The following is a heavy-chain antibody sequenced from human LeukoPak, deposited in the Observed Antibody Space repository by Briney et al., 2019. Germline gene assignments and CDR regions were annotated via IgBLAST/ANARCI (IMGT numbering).Heavy chain of an antibody. CDR2: INPNSGGT. CDR3: ARGIYYDSSGYSSRYYYYYYMDV. V-gene: IGHV1-2*02. Sequence: ASVKVSCKASGYTFTGYYMHWVRQAPGQGLEWMGWINPNSGGTNYAQKFQGRVTMTRDTSISTAYMELSRLRSDDTAVYYCARGIYYDSSGYSSRYYYYYYMDVWGKGTTVTVSS. J-gene: IGHJ6*03. D-gene: IGHD3-22*01. CDR1: GYTFTGYY.